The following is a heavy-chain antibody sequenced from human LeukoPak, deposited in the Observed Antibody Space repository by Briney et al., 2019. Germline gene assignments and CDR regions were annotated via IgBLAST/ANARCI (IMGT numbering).Heavy chain of an antibody. J-gene: IGHJ6*02. V-gene: IGHV3-23*01. D-gene: IGHD4-17*01. Sequence: GGSLRLSCAASGFTFSSYAMSWVRQAPGKGLEGVSGISGSGGSTYYADSVKGQFTISRDNSKNTLYLQMNSLRAEDTAVYYCAKGRDGDYDDYYGIDVWGQGTTVTVSS. CDR3: AKGRDGDYDDYYGIDV. CDR2: ISGSGGST. CDR1: GFTFSSYA.